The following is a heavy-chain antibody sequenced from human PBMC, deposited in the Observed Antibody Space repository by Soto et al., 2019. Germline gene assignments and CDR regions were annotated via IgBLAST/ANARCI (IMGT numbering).Heavy chain of an antibody. D-gene: IGHD2-2*01. Sequence: EVQVLESGGGLVQPGGSLRLSCAASGFTLSGNGMTWVRQAPGKGLEWVSAISGSGRSTYYADSVKGRFTISTDNSENTLNLQMNSLRAEDTAVYYCAKGRQSTSRGPFDHWGQGTLVTVSS. J-gene: IGHJ4*02. CDR1: GFTLSGNG. V-gene: IGHV3-23*01. CDR2: ISGSGRST. CDR3: AKGRQSTSRGPFDH.